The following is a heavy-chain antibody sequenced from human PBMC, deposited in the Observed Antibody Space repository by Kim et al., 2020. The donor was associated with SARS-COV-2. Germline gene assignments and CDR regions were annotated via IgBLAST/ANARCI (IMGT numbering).Heavy chain of an antibody. D-gene: IGHD3-22*01. V-gene: IGHV4-34*01. Sequence: SETLSLTCAVYGGSFSGYYWSWIRQTPGKGLEWVGEISHRGSTNYNSSLKSRVTMSVDTSKNQFSLKLRSVTAADTAVYYCARGPIPSAYSDYWGQGILV. CDR2: ISHRGST. CDR3: ARGPIPSAYSDY. CDR1: GGSFSGYY. J-gene: IGHJ4*02.